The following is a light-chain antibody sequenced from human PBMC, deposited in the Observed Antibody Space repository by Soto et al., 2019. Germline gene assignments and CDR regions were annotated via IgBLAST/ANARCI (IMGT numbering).Light chain of an antibody. J-gene: IGKJ2*01. CDR1: QSISSF. Sequence: DILLTQSPSSLSSSLGDRATISCRASQSISSFLAWYQQKPGKAPKLLIYAASTLQTGVPSRFSGSGSGTDFTLTITSLQPEDVATYYCQQYYSAPYTFGQGTKVEIK. V-gene: IGKV1-27*01. CDR3: QQYYSAPYT. CDR2: AAS.